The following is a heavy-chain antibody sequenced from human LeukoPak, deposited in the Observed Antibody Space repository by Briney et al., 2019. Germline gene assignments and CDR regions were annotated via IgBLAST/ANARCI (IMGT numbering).Heavy chain of an antibody. CDR3: ARVYATVAGTNDAFDI. CDR1: GGTFSSYA. CDR2: IIPIFGTA. Sequence: GASVKVSCKASGGTFSSYAISWVRQAPGQGLEWMGGIIPIFGTANYAQKFQGRVTITADESTSTAYMELSNLRSEDTAVYYCARVYATVAGTNDAFDIWGQGTMVTVSS. D-gene: IGHD6-19*01. J-gene: IGHJ3*02. V-gene: IGHV1-69*13.